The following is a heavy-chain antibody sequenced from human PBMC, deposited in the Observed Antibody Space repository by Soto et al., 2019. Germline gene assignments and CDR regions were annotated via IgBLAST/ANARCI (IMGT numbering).Heavy chain of an antibody. V-gene: IGHV1-69*13. D-gene: IGHD6-13*01. CDR2: IIPIFGTA. CDR1: GGTFSSYA. CDR3: ARDVIAAAGSFDY. Sequence: SVKVSCKASGGTFSSYAISWVRQAPGQGLEWMGGIIPIFGTANYAQKFQGRVTITADESTSTAYMELSSLRSVDTAVYYCARDVIAAAGSFDYWGQGALVTVSS. J-gene: IGHJ4*02.